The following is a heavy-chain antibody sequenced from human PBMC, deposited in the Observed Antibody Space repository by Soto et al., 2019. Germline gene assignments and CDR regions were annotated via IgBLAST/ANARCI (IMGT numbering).Heavy chain of an antibody. V-gene: IGHV4-31*03. J-gene: IGHJ4*02. CDR3: ATAASSGYYARA. CDR1: GASINSGGYY. Sequence: SETLSLTCTVSGASINSGGYYWSWICQHPGKGLELIGYIHNSGSTSYNPSLKSRVTISLDTSQNQFSLKLTSVTAADTAVYYCATAASSGYYARAWGQGTLVTVSS. D-gene: IGHD3-22*01. CDR2: IHNSGST.